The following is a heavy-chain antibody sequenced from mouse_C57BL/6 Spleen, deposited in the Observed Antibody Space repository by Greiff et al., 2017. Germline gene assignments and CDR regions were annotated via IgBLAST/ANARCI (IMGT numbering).Heavy chain of an antibody. V-gene: IGHV1-59*01. CDR2: IDPSDSYT. Sequence: VQLQQPGAELVRPGTSVKLSCKASGHTFTSYWMHWVKQRPGQGLEWIGVIDPSDSYTNYNQKFKGKATLTVDTSSSTAYMQLSSLTSEDSAVYYCARSEGFITTVVAFDYWGQGTTLTVSS. J-gene: IGHJ2*01. D-gene: IGHD1-1*01. CDR3: ARSEGFITTVVAFDY. CDR1: GHTFTSYW.